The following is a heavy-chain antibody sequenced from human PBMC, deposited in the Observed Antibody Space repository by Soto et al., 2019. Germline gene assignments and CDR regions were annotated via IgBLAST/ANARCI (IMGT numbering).Heavy chain of an antibody. J-gene: IGHJ5*02. CDR3: ARGDFDTPANFYAGWFDP. D-gene: IGHD2-15*01. CDR1: GYTFTGYY. V-gene: IGHV1-2*02. CDR2: LNPKSGDT. Sequence: QVQLVQSGTEVKKAGASVKVTCKASGYTFTGYYIHWLRQAPGQGLEWLGWLNPKSGDTKYAQKFQGRVTMTNGPSISTAYMELSRLGSAETAVYFCARGDFDTPANFYAGWFDPWGKGTLVAVSS.